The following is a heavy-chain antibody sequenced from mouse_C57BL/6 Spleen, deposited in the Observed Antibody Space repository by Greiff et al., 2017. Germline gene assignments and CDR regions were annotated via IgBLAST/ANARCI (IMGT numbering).Heavy chain of an antibody. V-gene: IGHV1-82*01. CDR3: ARKVSYCGYDQFAY. J-gene: IGHJ3*01. Sequence: QVQLQQSGPELVKPGASVKISCKASGYAFSSSWMNWVKQRPGKGLEWIGRIYPGDGDTNYNGKFKGKATLTADKSSSTAYMQLSSLTSEDSAVYFCARKVSYCGYDQFAYWGQGTLVTVSA. D-gene: IGHD2-2*01. CDR2: IYPGDGDT. CDR1: GYAFSSSW.